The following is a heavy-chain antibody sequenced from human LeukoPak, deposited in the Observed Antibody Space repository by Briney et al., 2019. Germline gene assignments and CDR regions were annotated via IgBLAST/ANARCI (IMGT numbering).Heavy chain of an antibody. J-gene: IGHJ4*02. CDR2: IDPSDSYT. CDR3: ARHFGYTYYYDSSGYYPDY. CDR1: GYSFTSYW. V-gene: IGHV5-10-1*01. Sequence: GESLKISCKGSGYSFTSYWISRVRQMPGKGLEWMGRIDPSDSYTNYSPSFQGHVTISADKSISTAYLQWSSLKASDTAMYYCARHFGYTYYYDSSGYYPDYWGQGTLVTVSS. D-gene: IGHD3-22*01.